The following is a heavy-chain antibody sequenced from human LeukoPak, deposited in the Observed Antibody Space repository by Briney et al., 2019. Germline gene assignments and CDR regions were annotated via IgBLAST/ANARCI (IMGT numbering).Heavy chain of an antibody. CDR1: GFTFSSYA. Sequence: PGGSPRLSCAASGFTFSSYAMSWVRQAPGKGLEWVSAISGSGGSTYYADSVKGRFTISRDNSKNTLYLQMNSLRAEDTAVYYCAKRGFGELLGYYYYYMDVWGKGTTVTVSS. J-gene: IGHJ6*03. CDR2: ISGSGGST. D-gene: IGHD3-10*01. CDR3: AKRGFGELLGYYYYYMDV. V-gene: IGHV3-23*01.